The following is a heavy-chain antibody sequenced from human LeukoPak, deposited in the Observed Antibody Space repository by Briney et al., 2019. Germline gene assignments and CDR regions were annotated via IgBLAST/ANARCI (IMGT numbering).Heavy chain of an antibody. CDR2: IYPGDSDT. CDR1: GYSFTSYW. CDR3: ARQGYDSSGYTTTYGGYFDY. D-gene: IGHD3-22*01. J-gene: IGHJ4*02. Sequence: GESLKISCKGSGYSFTSYWIGWVRQMPGKGLEWMGIIYPGDSDTRYSPPFQGQVTISADKSISTAYLQWSSLKASDTAMYYCARQGYDSSGYTTTYGGYFDYWGQGTLVTVSS. V-gene: IGHV5-51*01.